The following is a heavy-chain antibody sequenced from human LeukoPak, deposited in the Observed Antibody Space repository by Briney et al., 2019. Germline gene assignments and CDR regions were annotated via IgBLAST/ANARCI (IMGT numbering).Heavy chain of an antibody. V-gene: IGHV4-30-4*01. CDR1: GGSISSGDYC. CDR2: IYYSGST. CDR3: ARVRWRTLDY. D-gene: IGHD4-23*01. J-gene: IGHJ4*02. Sequence: SQTLSLTCTVSGGSISSGDYCWSWIRQPPGKGLEWIGYIYYSGSTYYNPSLKSRVTISVDTPKNQFSLKLSSVTAADTAVYYCARVRWRTLDYWGQGTLVTVSS.